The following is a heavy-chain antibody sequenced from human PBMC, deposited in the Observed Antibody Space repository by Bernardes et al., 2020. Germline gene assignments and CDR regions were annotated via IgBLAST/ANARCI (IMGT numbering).Heavy chain of an antibody. D-gene: IGHD7-27*01. J-gene: IGHJ5*02. CDR2: IYYSGST. CDR1: GGSISSGGYY. Sequence: SETLSLTCTVSGGSISSGGYYWSWIRQHPGKGLEWIGYIYYSGSTYYNPSLKSRVTISVDTSKNQFSLKLSSVTAADTAVYYCARGQVLGIGWFDPWGQGTLVTVSS. CDR3: ARGQVLGIGWFDP. V-gene: IGHV4-31*03.